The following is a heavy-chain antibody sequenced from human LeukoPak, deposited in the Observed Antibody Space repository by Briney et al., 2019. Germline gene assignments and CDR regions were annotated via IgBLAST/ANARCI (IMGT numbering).Heavy chain of an antibody. Sequence: GGSLRLSCAASGFTFSSYAMHWVRQAPGKGLEWVAVISYDVGNKYHADSVKGRFTISRDNSKNTLYLQMNSLRAEDTAVYYCARANELGHWYFDLWGRGTLVTVSS. CDR1: GFTFSSYA. V-gene: IGHV3-30*04. CDR3: ARANELGHWYFDL. D-gene: IGHD7-27*01. J-gene: IGHJ2*01. CDR2: ISYDVGNK.